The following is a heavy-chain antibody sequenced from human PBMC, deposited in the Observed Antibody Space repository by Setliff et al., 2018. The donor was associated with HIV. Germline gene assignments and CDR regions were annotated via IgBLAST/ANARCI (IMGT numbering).Heavy chain of an antibody. D-gene: IGHD6-6*01. CDR3: ARGLDSWSSHVFDM. V-gene: IGHV4-34*01. J-gene: IGHJ3*02. CDR2: INYSGST. CDR1: VGSLRSYY. Sequence: PSETLSLTCGVYVGSLRSYYWSWIRQSPGKGLEWIGEINYSGSTNYNPSLKSRVTISIDTSKNQFSLKLSSVTAADTAVYYCARGLDSWSSHVFDMWGQGTMVTVS.